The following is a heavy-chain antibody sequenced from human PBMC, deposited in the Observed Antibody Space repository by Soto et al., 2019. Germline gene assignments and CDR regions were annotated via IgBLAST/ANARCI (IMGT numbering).Heavy chain of an antibody. CDR3: AKDDGAGFKS. CDR1: GGDLRNSG. J-gene: IGHJ4*02. D-gene: IGHD1-26*01. Sequence: QVHLVQSGAEMKKPGSSVKVSCKVSGGDLRNSGISWVRQAPGQGLEWMGGIFPLLAMVDYSQKFQGRVTITADESTITAYLDLGSLKSEDSAAYYCAKDDGAGFKSWGQGTLVIVSS. CDR2: IFPLLAMV. V-gene: IGHV1-69*04.